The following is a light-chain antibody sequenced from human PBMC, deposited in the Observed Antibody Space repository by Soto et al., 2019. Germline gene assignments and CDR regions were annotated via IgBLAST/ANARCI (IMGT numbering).Light chain of an antibody. J-gene: IGKJ5*01. V-gene: IGKV3-15*01. CDR3: QQYNNWPPVT. Sequence: EIVMTQSPATLSVSPGERATLSCRASQSVSSNLAWYQQKPGQAPRRLIYGASTRATGIPARFSGSGSGTEFTLTISSRRSEDFAVYYCQQYNNWPPVTFGQGTRLEIK. CDR2: GAS. CDR1: QSVSSN.